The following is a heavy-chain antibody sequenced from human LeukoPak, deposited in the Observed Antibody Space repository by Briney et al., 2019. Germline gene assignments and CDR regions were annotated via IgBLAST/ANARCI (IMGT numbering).Heavy chain of an antibody. D-gene: IGHD2-2*01. J-gene: IGHJ3*02. V-gene: IGHV3-30*18. CDR3: AKTMEPLGYCSSTSCSDAFGI. CDR1: GFTFSRHG. CDR2: IGDTGRAK. Sequence: GGSLRLSCAASGFTFSRHGMHWVRQAPGKGLEWVAVIGDTGRAKYYADSVKGRFTISRDNSKNTLYLQMNSLRAEDTAVYYCAKTMEPLGYCSSTSCSDAFGIWGQGTIVTVSS.